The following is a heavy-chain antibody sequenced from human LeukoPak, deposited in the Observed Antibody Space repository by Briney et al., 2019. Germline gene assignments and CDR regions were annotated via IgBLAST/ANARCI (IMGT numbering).Heavy chain of an antibody. CDR2: IIPILGRP. CDR1: GGTLSSHA. J-gene: IGHJ5*02. Sequence: ASVKVSCKASGGTLSSHAINWVRQAPGQGLEWMGRIIPILGRPNYAQKFQGRVTITADESTSTVYMELNSLRIEDTAVYYCASVASRCTTSSCYTSWEWLDPWGQGTLITVSS. V-gene: IGHV1-69*11. D-gene: IGHD2-2*02. CDR3: ASVASRCTTSSCYTSWEWLDP.